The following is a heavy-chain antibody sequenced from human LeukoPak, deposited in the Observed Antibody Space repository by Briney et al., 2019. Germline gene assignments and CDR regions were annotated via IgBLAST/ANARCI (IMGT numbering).Heavy chain of an antibody. V-gene: IGHV4-59*01. J-gene: IGHJ6*03. Sequence: PSETLSLTCTVSGGSISSYYWSWIRQPPGKGLEWIGYIYYSGSTNYNPSLKSRVTISVDTSKNQLSLKLSSVTAADTAVYYCASCAGTSCYYYYYMDVWGKGTTVTVSS. CDR3: ASCAGTSCYYYYYMDV. D-gene: IGHD2-2*01. CDR1: GGSISSYY. CDR2: IYYSGST.